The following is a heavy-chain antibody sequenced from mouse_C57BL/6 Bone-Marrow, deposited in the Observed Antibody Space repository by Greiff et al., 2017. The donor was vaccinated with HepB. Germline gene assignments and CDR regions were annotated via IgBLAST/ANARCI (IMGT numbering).Heavy chain of an antibody. V-gene: IGHV5-4*01. CDR1: GFTFSSYA. D-gene: IGHD4-1*01. CDR3: ARDELGRDYYAMDY. CDR2: ISDGGSYT. Sequence: EVQGVESGGGLVKPGGSLKLSCAASGFTFSSYAMSWVRQTPEKRLEWVATISDGGSYTYYPDNVKGRFTISRDNAKNNLYLQMSHLKSEDTAMYYCARDELGRDYYAMDYWGQGTSVTVSS. J-gene: IGHJ4*01.